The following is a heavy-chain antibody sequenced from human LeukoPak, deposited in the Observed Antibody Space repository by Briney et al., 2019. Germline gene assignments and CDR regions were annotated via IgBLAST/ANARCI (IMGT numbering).Heavy chain of an antibody. J-gene: IGHJ3*02. CDR3: ARDSGRYYYGSGCYSEPVGAFDI. D-gene: IGHD3-10*01. CDR2: IIPIFGTA. Sequence: ASVKVSCKASGGTFSSYAISWVRQAPGQGLEWMGGIIPIFGTANYAQKFQGRVTITADESTSTAYMELSSLRSEDTAVYYCARDSGRYYYGSGCYSEPVGAFDIWGQGTMVTVSS. V-gene: IGHV1-69*13. CDR1: GGTFSSYA.